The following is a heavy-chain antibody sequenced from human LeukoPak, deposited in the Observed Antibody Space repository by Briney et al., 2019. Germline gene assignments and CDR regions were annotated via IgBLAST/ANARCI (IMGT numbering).Heavy chain of an antibody. V-gene: IGHV4-34*01. J-gene: IGHJ5*02. CDR3: ARKFFVLRFLEYWFDP. CDR1: GGSFSGYY. Sequence: SETLSLTCAVYGGSFSGYYWSWIRQPPGKGLEWIGEINHSGSTNYNPSLKSRVTISVDTSKNQFSLKLSSVTAADTAVYYRARKFFVLRFLEYWFDPWGQGTLVTVSS. D-gene: IGHD3-3*01. CDR2: INHSGST.